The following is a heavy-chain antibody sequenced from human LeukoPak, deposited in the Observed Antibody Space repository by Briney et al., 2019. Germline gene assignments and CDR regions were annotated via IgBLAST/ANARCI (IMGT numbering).Heavy chain of an antibody. CDR1: GFTLSSVW. Sequence: GGSLRLSCAASGFTLSSVWMSWVRQGPGKGLEWVSVIYSGGSTYYADSVKGRFAISRDNSKNTLYLQMNSLRAEDTAVYYCARERGVGGSGTLDYWGQGTLVAVSS. CDR3: ARERGVGGSGTLDY. D-gene: IGHD3-10*01. J-gene: IGHJ4*02. V-gene: IGHV3-53*01. CDR2: IYSGGST.